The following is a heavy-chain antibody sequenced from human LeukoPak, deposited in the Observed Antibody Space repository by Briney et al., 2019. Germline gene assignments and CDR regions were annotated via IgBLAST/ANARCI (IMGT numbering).Heavy chain of an antibody. J-gene: IGHJ4*02. CDR2: INTNTGNP. CDR3: ARVNDLYYESSGYYYEDY. D-gene: IGHD3-22*01. CDR1: GYTFTSYY. Sequence: ASVKVSCKASGYTFTSYYMHWVRQAPGQGLEWMGWINTNTGNPTYAQGFTGRFVFSLDTSVSAAYLQINSLKAEDSAVYYCARVNDLYYESSGYYYEDYWGQGTLVTVSS. V-gene: IGHV7-4-1*02.